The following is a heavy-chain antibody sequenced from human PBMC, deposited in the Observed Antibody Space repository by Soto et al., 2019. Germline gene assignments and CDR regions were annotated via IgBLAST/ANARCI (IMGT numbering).Heavy chain of an antibody. D-gene: IGHD1-26*01. CDR1: GGSISSYY. V-gene: IGHV4-59*08. CDR3: ASLERTGSYYAFDI. J-gene: IGHJ3*02. CDR2: IYYSGST. Sequence: PETLSLTCTVSGGSISSYYWSWIRQPPGKGLEWIGYIYYSGSTNYNPSLKSRVTISVDTSKNQFSLKLSSVTAADTAVYYCASLERTGSYYAFDIWGQGTMVTVSS.